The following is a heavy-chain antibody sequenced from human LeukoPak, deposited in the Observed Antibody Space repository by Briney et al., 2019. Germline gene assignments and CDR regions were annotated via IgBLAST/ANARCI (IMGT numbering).Heavy chain of an antibody. D-gene: IGHD2-21*01. CDR2: IYYSGST. CDR1: GGSISSSSHY. V-gene: IGHV4-39*07. CDR3: ARVFWSRYYYIDV. J-gene: IGHJ6*03. Sequence: SETLSLTCTVSGGSISSSSHYWGWLRQPPGKGLEWIGSIYYSGSTYYNPSLKSRVTISLDTSKNQFFLKLGSVTAADTAVYYCARVFWSRYYYIDVWGKGTTVTVSS.